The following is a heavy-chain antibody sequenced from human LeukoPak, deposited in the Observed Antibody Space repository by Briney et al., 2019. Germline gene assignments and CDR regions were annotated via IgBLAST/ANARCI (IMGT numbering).Heavy chain of an antibody. V-gene: IGHV3-23*01. J-gene: IGHJ4*02. CDR1: GFTFSNYA. CDR3: ANLSWAYGGGFDY. CDR2: ISGSGGST. Sequence: GGSLRLSCAASGFTFSNYAMNWVRQAPGKGLEWVSAISGSGGSTYYADSVKGRFTISRDNSKNTLYLQMTSLRAEDTAVYYCANLSWAYGGGFDYWGQGTLVTVSS. D-gene: IGHD4-17*01.